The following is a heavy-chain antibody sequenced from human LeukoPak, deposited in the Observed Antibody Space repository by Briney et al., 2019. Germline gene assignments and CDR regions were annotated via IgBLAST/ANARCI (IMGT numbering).Heavy chain of an antibody. CDR1: GYTLTELS. V-gene: IGHV1-24*01. CDR3: ATDLGSKYYYDSSGSGGY. Sequence: ASVKVSCKVSGYTLTELSMHWVRQAPGKGLEWMGGFDPEDGETIYAQKFQGRVTMTEDTSTDTAYMELSSLRSEDTAVYYCATDLGSKYYYDSSGSGGYWGQGTLVTVSS. J-gene: IGHJ4*02. CDR2: FDPEDGET. D-gene: IGHD3-22*01.